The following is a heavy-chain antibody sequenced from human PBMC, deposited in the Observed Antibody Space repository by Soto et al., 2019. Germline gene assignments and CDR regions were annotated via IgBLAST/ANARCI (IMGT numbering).Heavy chain of an antibody. V-gene: IGHV5-51*01. J-gene: IGHJ6*02. CDR2: IFPGDSDT. D-gene: IGHD3-10*01. Sequence: PGESLKISCKASGYSFTTYWIGWVRQMPGKGLESMGIIFPGDSDTRYSPSFQGQVTVSADKSIRTAYLQLNSLKASDTAMYYCTTFTGGYYYGMDVWGQGTTVTVSS. CDR1: GYSFTTYW. CDR3: TTFTGGYYYGMDV.